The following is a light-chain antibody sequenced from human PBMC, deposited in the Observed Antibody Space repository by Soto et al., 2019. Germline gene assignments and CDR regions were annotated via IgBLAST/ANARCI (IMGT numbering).Light chain of an antibody. CDR3: QPYNSYPWT. Sequence: DIQMTQSPSTLSASVGDRVTITCRASQSMSSGLTWYQQKPGKAPKLLIYKASSLESGVPSRFSGSGSGTEFTLTISSLQPDDFATYYCQPYNSYPWTFGQGTKVEIK. V-gene: IGKV1-5*03. CDR2: KAS. J-gene: IGKJ1*01. CDR1: QSMSSG.